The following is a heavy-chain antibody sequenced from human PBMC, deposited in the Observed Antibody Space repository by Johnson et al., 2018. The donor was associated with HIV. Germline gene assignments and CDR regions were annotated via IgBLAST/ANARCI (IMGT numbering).Heavy chain of an antibody. CDR1: GFTFDDLA. CDR2: ITWNGGSI. D-gene: IGHD6-19*01. J-gene: IGHJ3*02. V-gene: IGHV3-9*01. CDR3: ARDSGGMYSSGWYGLGAFDI. Sequence: VQVVESGGDLVQPGRSLRLSCTASGFTFDDLAMHWVRQVPGKGLEWVSRITWNGGSIVHADSVKGRFPIPRDHAKNSLYLQMNSLRAEDTAVYYCARDSGGMYSSGWYGLGAFDIWGQGTMVTVSS.